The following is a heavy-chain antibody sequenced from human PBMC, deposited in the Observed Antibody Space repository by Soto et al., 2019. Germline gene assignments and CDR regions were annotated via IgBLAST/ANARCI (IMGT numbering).Heavy chain of an antibody. J-gene: IGHJ3*02. CDR3: ARGGGIAAAVAGGDAFDI. Sequence: ASVKVSCKASGYTFTSYAMHWVRQAPGQRLEWMGWINAGNGNTKYSQKFQGSVTITRDTSASTAYMELSSPRSEDTAVYYCARGGGIAAAVAGGDAFDIWGQGTMVTVSS. V-gene: IGHV1-3*01. CDR2: INAGNGNT. D-gene: IGHD6-13*01. CDR1: GYTFTSYA.